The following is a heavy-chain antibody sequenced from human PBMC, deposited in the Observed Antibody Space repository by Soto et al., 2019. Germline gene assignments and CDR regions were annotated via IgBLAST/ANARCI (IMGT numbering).Heavy chain of an antibody. CDR3: AREGGYCSSTSCYWNWFDP. CDR2: IYYSGST. J-gene: IGHJ5*02. Sequence: SETLSLTCTVSGGSISSGDYYWSWIRQPPGKGLEWIGYIYYSGSTYYNPSLKSRVTISVDTSKNQFSLKLSSVTAADTAVYYCAREGGYCSSTSCYWNWFDPCGQGTLVTVSS. D-gene: IGHD2-2*03. CDR1: GGSISSGDYY. V-gene: IGHV4-30-4*01.